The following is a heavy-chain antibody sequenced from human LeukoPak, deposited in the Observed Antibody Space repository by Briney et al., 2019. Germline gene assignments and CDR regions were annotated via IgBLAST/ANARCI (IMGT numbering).Heavy chain of an antibody. CDR1: GESFSGYY. J-gene: IGHJ4*02. CDR3: ARVAWRRWLQSKRYYFDY. D-gene: IGHD5-24*01. Sequence: SETLSLTCAVYGESFSGYYWSWIRQPPGKGLEWSGEINHSGSTNYNPSLKSRVTISVDTSKNQFSLKLSSVTAADTAVYYCARVAWRRWLQSKRYYFDYWGQGTLVTVSS. V-gene: IGHV4-34*01. CDR2: INHSGST.